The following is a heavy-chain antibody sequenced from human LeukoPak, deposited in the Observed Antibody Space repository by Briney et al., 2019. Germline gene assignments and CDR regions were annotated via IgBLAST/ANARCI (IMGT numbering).Heavy chain of an antibody. Sequence: SETLPLTCAIHGGPLRGSHCTRIRQPPGKGQEWIGEINYNGRPNYKPSLQSRDTMSVDTSKNQLSLKLTAETGADTAVYYCAGVYRSGWYGYWGQGTLVTVSS. CDR1: GGPLRGSH. CDR2: INYNGRP. CDR3: AGVYRSGWYGY. J-gene: IGHJ4*02. D-gene: IGHD6-19*01. V-gene: IGHV4-34*01.